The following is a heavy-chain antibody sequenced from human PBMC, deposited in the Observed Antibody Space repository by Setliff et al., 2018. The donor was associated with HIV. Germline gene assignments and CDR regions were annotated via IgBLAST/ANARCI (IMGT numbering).Heavy chain of an antibody. D-gene: IGHD3-16*01. CDR3: ARGGAVSADFDS. V-gene: IGHV4-39*07. CDR2: IYYDGRT. Sequence: SETLSLTCTGSGGSIRTGTYYWGWIRQPPGKGLEWIGSIYYDGRTFYKPSLESRLTISVDTSKNQFSLMLNSVTAADTAVYFCARGGAVSADFDSWGQGTLVTVSS. CDR1: GGSIRTGTYY. J-gene: IGHJ4*02.